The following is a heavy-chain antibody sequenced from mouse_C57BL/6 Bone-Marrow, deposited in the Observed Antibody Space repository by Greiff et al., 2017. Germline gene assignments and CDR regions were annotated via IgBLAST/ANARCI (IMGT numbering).Heavy chain of an antibody. Sequence: VQLQQSGAELVKPGASVKMSCKASGYTFTSYWITWVKQRPGQGLEWIGDIYPGSGSTNYNEKSKSKATLTVDTSSSTADMQLISLTSEDSAVYYCARPYYSNYLYFDVWGTGTTVTVSS. D-gene: IGHD2-5*01. J-gene: IGHJ1*03. CDR2: IYPGSGST. V-gene: IGHV1-55*01. CDR3: ARPYYSNYLYFDV. CDR1: GYTFTSYW.